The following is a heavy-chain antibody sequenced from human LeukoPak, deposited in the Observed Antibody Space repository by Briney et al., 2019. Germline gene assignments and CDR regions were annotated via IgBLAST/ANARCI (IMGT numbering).Heavy chain of an antibody. CDR1: GFTFSSYA. J-gene: IGHJ4*02. CDR2: ISGSGGRT. CDR3: AKFLPTHIVVANYYFDY. D-gene: IGHD2-21*01. V-gene: IGHV3-23*01. Sequence: PGGSLRLSCAASGFTFSSYAMSWVRQAPGKGLEWVSAISGSGGRTYYADSVKGRFTISSDNSKKKLYLQTNSLRAEDTAVYYCAKFLPTHIVVANYYFDYWGQGTLVTVSS.